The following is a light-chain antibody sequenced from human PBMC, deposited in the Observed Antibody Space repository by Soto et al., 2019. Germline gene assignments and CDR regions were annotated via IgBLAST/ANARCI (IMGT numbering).Light chain of an antibody. CDR3: QQYNSYPCT. V-gene: IGKV1-5*01. CDR1: QSISSW. J-gene: IGKJ1*01. CDR2: DAS. Sequence: DIQMTQSPSTLSASVGDRVTITCRASQSISSWLAWYQQKLGKAPKLMTYDASSLQSGVPATFSGSGSGTEFTLTISSLQPDDFATYYCQQYNSYPCTFGQGTKVEIK.